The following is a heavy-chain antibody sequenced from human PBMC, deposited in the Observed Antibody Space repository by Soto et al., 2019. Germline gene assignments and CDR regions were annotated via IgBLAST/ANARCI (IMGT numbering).Heavy chain of an antibody. CDR3: AKDSILLRFLEWSTRGYMDV. D-gene: IGHD3-3*01. V-gene: IGHV3-23*01. CDR1: GFTFSSYA. J-gene: IGHJ6*03. CDR2: ISGSGGST. Sequence: GGSLRLSCAASGFTFSSYAMSWVRQAPGKGLEWVSAISGSGGSTYYADSVKGRFTISRDNSKNTLYLQMNSLRAEDTAVYYCAKDSILLRFLEWSTRGYMDVWGKGTTVTVS.